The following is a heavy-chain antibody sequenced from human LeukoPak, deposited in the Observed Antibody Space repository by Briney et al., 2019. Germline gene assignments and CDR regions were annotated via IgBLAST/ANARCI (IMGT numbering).Heavy chain of an antibody. J-gene: IGHJ6*02. Sequence: ASVKVSCKASGYTFTTYDINWVRQATGQGLEWMGWMNPNSGNTGYAQKFQGRVTMTRDTSISTAYMELSRLRSDDTAVYYCARDIGKSYYYYGMDVWGQGTTVTVSS. CDR1: GYTFTTYD. CDR3: ARDIGKSYYYYGMDV. V-gene: IGHV1-8*01. CDR2: MNPNSGNT.